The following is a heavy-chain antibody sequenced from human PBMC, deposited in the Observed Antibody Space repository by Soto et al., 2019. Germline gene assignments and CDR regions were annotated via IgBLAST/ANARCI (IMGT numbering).Heavy chain of an antibody. CDR2: IYPGDSDT. CDR3: ARPMVLAVKDQYYYGMDV. Sequence: GESLKISCKGSGYSFTSYWIGWVRQMPGKGLEWMGIIYPGDSDTRYSPSFQGQVTISADKSISTAYLQWSSLKASDTAMYYCARPMVLAVKDQYYYGMDVWGQGTTVTVS. CDR1: GYSFTSYW. J-gene: IGHJ6*02. V-gene: IGHV5-51*01. D-gene: IGHD3-10*01.